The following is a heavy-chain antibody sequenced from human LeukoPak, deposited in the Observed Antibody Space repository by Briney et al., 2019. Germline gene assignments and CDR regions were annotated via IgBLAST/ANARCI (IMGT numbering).Heavy chain of an antibody. J-gene: IGHJ6*02. CDR2: IIPILGIA. Sequence: SVKVSCKASGGTFSSYAISWVRQAPGQGLEWMGRIIPILGIANYAQKFQGRVTITADKSTSTAYMELSSLRSEDTAVYYCARGSSSSHYYGMDVWGQGTTVIVSS. V-gene: IGHV1-69*04. CDR3: ARGSSSSHYYGMDV. CDR1: GGTFSSYA. D-gene: IGHD6-13*01.